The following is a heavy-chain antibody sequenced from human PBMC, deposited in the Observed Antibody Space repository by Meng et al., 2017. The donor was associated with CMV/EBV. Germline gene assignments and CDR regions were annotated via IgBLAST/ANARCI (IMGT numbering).Heavy chain of an antibody. J-gene: IGHJ4*02. V-gene: IGHV1-2*02. CDR2: VNSNNDAT. D-gene: IGHD6-19*01. Sequence: QVERGQSGAEMKKPGVSVKVSCTTSGFTFSDYYIHWVRQAPGQGLEWMGWVNSNNDATNYARKFQGRVSMTRDTSISTAHMELSRLMSDDTAVYYCVRSSGWSLFDYWGQGTLVTVSS. CDR3: VRSSGWSLFDY. CDR1: GFTFSDYY.